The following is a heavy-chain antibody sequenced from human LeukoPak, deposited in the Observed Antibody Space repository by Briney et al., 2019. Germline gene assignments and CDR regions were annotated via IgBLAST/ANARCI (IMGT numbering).Heavy chain of an antibody. V-gene: IGHV4-4*07. J-gene: IGHJ4*02. Sequence: PSETLSLTCTVSGGSISSYYWSWIRQPAGKGLEWIGRIYSTGSTNYNPSLKSRVTMSVDTSKNQFSLRLRSVTAADTAVYYCACQIASAGTAGFDFWGQGALVTVSS. CDR1: GGSISSYY. CDR3: ACQIASAGTAGFDF. D-gene: IGHD6-13*01. CDR2: IYSTGST.